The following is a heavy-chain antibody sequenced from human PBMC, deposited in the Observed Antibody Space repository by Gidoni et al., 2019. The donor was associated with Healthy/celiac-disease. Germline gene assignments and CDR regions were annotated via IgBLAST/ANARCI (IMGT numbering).Heavy chain of an antibody. CDR3: AKDLEGQQLAFDY. CDR1: GFTFRSDA. J-gene: IGHJ4*02. Sequence: EVQLLESGGGLVQPGGSLILSCAASGFTFRSDAMSWVRQAPGKGLEWVSASSGSGGSTYYADSVKGRFTISRDNSKNTLYLQMNSLRAEDTAVYYCAKDLEGQQLAFDYWGQGTLVTVSS. D-gene: IGHD6-13*01. V-gene: IGHV3-23*01. CDR2: SSGSGGST.